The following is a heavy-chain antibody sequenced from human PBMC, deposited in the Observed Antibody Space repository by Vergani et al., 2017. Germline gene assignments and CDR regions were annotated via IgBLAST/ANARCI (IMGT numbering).Heavy chain of an antibody. J-gene: IGHJ4*02. Sequence: QVQLVQSGAEVKKPGSSVKVSCKASGGTFSSYAISWVRQAPGQGLEWMGGIIPIFCTANYAQKFQGRVTITADESTSTAYMRLSSLRSEDTAVYYCARYCSGGSCLDPYYFDYWGQGTLVTVSS. D-gene: IGHD2-15*01. CDR3: ARYCSGGSCLDPYYFDY. V-gene: IGHV1-69*01. CDR1: GGTFSSYA. CDR2: IIPIFCTA.